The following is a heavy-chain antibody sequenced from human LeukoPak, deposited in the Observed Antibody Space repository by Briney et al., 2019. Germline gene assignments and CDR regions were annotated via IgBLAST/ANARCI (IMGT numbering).Heavy chain of an antibody. D-gene: IGHD2-21*02. Sequence: SETLSLTCTVSGGSISSYYWSWIRQPAGKGLEWIGRIYTSGSTNYNPSLKSQVTMSVDTSKNQFSLKLSSVTAADTAVYYCASIGDYCGGDCYSSNDAFDIWGQGTMVTVSS. V-gene: IGHV4-4*07. CDR3: ASIGDYCGGDCYSSNDAFDI. CDR2: IYTSGST. CDR1: GGSISSYY. J-gene: IGHJ3*02.